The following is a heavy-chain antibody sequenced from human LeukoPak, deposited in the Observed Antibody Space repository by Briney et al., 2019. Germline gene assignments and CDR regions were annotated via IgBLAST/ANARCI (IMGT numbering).Heavy chain of an antibody. V-gene: IGHV1-8*03. J-gene: IGHJ6*03. Sequence: ASVKVSFKASGYTFTIYDINWVRQATGQGLEWMGWMNPNSGNTGYAQKFQGRVTITRNTSISTAYMELSSLRSEDTAVYYCARAGHYYYYMDVWGKGTTVTVSS. CDR2: MNPNSGNT. CDR1: GYTFTIYD. CDR3: ARAGHYYYYMDV.